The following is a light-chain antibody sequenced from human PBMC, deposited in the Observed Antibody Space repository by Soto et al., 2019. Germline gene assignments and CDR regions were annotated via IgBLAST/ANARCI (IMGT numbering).Light chain of an antibody. CDR1: QSISSW. CDR2: DAS. Sequence: DIQMTQSTSTLSASVGDRVTITCRASQSISSWLAWYQQKPGKAPKLLIYDASSLESGVPSRFSGSGSGTEFTLTISSLQPDDFATYYCQQWETFGQGTKVEIK. J-gene: IGKJ1*01. V-gene: IGKV1-5*01. CDR3: QQWET.